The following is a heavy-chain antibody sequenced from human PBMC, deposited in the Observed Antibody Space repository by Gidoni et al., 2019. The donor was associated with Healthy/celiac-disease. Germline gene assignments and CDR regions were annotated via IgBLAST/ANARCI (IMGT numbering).Heavy chain of an antibody. V-gene: IGHV1-46*03. CDR1: GYTFTSYY. Sequence: QVQLVQPGAEVKKPGASVKVSCKASGYTFTSYYMHWVRQAPGQGLEWMGIINPSGGSTSYAQKFQGRVTMTRDTSTSTVYMELSSLRSEDTAVYYCARDLAIFGVVSDDAFDIWGQGTMVTVSS. CDR3: ARDLAIFGVVSDDAFDI. J-gene: IGHJ3*02. D-gene: IGHD3-3*01. CDR2: INPSGGST.